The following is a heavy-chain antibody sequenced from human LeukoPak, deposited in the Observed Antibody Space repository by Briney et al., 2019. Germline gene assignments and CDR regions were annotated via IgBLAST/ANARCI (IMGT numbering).Heavy chain of an antibody. CDR3: AKDNPLPFLEWFPPPGFNYYYMDV. CDR2: ISYDGSNK. J-gene: IGHJ6*03. D-gene: IGHD3-3*01. Sequence: GGSLRLSCAASGFTFSSYGMHWVRQAPGKGLEWVAVISYDGSNKYYADSVKGRFTISRDNAKNSLYLQMNSLGAEDTAVYYCAKDNPLPFLEWFPPPGFNYYYMDVWGKGTTVTVSS. V-gene: IGHV3-30*18. CDR1: GFTFSSYG.